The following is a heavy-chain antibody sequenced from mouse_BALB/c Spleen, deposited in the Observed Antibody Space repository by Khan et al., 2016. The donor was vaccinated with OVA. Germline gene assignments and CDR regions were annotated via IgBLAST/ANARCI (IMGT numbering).Heavy chain of an antibody. Sequence: EVELVESGGGLVQPGGSRKLSCAASGFTFNNYGMHWVRQAPEKGLEWVAYISGDSNTIYYVDSVKGRFTMSRDKPKNTLFLQMSSLMSEDTAIYYCATSYFYGYYFDYWGPGTTLTVS. CDR3: ATSYFYGYYFDY. V-gene: IGHV5-17*02. D-gene: IGHD1-1*01. CDR1: GFTFNNYG. J-gene: IGHJ2*01. CDR2: ISGDSNTI.